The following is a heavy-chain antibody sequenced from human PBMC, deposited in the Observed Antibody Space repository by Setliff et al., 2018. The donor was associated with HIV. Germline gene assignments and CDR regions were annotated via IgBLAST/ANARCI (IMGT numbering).Heavy chain of an antibody. CDR2: LIPIFGTA. CDR1: GDTFSSYT. J-gene: IGHJ4*02. CDR3: ASGPFYGDYHPGLYYFDY. D-gene: IGHD4-17*01. V-gene: IGHV1-69*13. Sequence: GASVKVSCKASGDTFSSYTISWVRQAPGQGLEWMGGLIPIFGTANYAQKFQGRVTITADESTSTAYMELSSLRSEDTAVYYCASGPFYGDYHPGLYYFDYWGQGTLVTVSS.